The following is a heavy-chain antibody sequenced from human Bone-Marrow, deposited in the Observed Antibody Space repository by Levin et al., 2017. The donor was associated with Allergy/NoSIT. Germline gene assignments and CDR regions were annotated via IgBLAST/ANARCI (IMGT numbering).Heavy chain of an antibody. Sequence: PGGSLRLSCAASGFTFSSYAMHWVRQAPGKGLEWVAVISYDGSNKYYADSVKGRFTISRDNSKNTLYLQMNSLRAEDTAVYYCARTRLRRRSLNWFDPWGQGTLVTVSS. D-gene: IGHD4-17*01. V-gene: IGHV3-30*04. CDR2: ISYDGSNK. CDR1: GFTFSSYA. CDR3: ARTRLRRRSLNWFDP. J-gene: IGHJ5*02.